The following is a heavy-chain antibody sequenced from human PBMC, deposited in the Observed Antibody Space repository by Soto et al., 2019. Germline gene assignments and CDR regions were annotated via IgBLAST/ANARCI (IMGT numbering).Heavy chain of an antibody. CDR3: ARGASGSGSAKYYYPLDV. D-gene: IGHD1-26*01. Sequence: GGSLRLSCAASGFTFSAHYLDWVRQDPGKGLEWVGRSRNKVNSYTTEYAASVKGRFTISRDDSKTSLYLQMSSLKAEDTAVYYCARGASGSGSAKYYYPLDVWGQGTTVTVSS. V-gene: IGHV3-72*01. J-gene: IGHJ6*02. CDR2: SRNKVNSYTT. CDR1: GFTFSAHY.